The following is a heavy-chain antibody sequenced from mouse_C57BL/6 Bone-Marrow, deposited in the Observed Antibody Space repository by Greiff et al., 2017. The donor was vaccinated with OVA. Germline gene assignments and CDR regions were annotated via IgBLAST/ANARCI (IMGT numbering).Heavy chain of an antibody. Sequence: EVQGVESGGGLVKPGGSLKLSCAASGFTFSAYGMHWVRQAPERGLEWVAYISSASITISYADTVMGRFTTSRDNAKNTLFLQMTSLRSEDTAMYYCAENPSWYFDVWGTGTTVTVSS. CDR2: ISSASITI. CDR1: GFTFSAYG. J-gene: IGHJ1*03. V-gene: IGHV5-17*01. CDR3: AENPSWYFDV.